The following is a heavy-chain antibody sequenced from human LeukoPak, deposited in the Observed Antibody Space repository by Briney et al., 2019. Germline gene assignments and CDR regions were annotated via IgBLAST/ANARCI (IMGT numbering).Heavy chain of an antibody. CDR3: AETGYSSGWLDAFDI. Sequence: GGSLRLSCAASGFTVSSNYMSWVRQAPGKGLEWVSVIYSGGSTYYADSVTGRFTISRDNSGNTLYLQMNSLRAEDTAVYYCAETGYSSGWLDAFDIWGQGTMVTVSS. CDR1: GFTVSSNY. J-gene: IGHJ3*02. V-gene: IGHV3-66*01. D-gene: IGHD6-19*01. CDR2: IYSGGST.